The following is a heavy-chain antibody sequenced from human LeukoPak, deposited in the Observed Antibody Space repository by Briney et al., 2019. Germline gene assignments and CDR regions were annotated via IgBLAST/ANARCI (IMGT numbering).Heavy chain of an antibody. V-gene: IGHV3-33*08. CDR2: IWYDGSNK. CDR1: GFTFSSYG. Sequence: TGGSLRLSCAASGFTFSSYGMHWVRQAPGKGLEWVAVIWYDGSNKYYADSVKGRFTISRDNSKNTLYLQMNSLRAEDTAVYYCARGGRDYGGNLNWYFDLWGRGTLVTVSS. J-gene: IGHJ2*01. D-gene: IGHD4-23*01. CDR3: ARGGRDYGGNLNWYFDL.